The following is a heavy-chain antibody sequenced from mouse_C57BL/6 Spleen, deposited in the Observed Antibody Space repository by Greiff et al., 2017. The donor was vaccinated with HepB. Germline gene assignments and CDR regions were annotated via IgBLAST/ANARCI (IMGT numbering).Heavy chain of an antibody. Sequence: EVQVVESGGGLVQPGGSLSLSCAASGFTFTDYYMSWVRQPPGKALEWLGFIRNKANGYTTEYSASVKGRFTISRDNSQSTLYLQMNALRAEDSATYYCARRRSNGWYFDDWGEGTTLTVSS. D-gene: IGHD1-1*02. CDR1: GFTFTDYY. V-gene: IGHV7-3*01. J-gene: IGHJ2*01. CDR2: IRNKANGYTT. CDR3: ARRRSNGWYFDD.